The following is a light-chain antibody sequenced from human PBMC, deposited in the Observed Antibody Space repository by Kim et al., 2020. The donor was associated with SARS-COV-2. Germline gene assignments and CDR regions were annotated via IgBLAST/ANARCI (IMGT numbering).Light chain of an antibody. CDR1: QSISTW. CDR3: QQCSDFRYS. CDR2: KAS. V-gene: IGKV1-5*03. Sequence: DFQMTQSPSTLSASVGDRVTITCRASQSISTWLAWYQQKPGKVPRLLIYKASSLESGVPSRFSGSGSGTEFTLTISNLQPDDFATYYCQQCSDFRYSFGQGTKLEI. J-gene: IGKJ2*03.